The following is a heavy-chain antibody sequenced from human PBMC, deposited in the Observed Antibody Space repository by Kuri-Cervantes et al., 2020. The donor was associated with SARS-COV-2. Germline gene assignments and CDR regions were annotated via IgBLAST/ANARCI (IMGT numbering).Heavy chain of an antibody. CDR1: GYTFTTHD. CDR2: VKTNSGNT. Sequence: ASVKVSCKASGYTFTTHDINWVRQATGQGLEWMGMVKTNSGNTLYAQFFQGRVTMTRDTSTSTVYMELSSLTSEDTAIYYCYCAPKEGFDSWGQGTLITVSS. V-gene: IGHV1-8*02. J-gene: IGHJ4*02. CDR3: YCAPKEGFDS. D-gene: IGHD2-21*01.